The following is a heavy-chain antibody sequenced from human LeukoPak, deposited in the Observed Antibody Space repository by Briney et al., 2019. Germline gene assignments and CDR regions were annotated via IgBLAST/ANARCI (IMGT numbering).Heavy chain of an antibody. D-gene: IGHD3-16*01. CDR2: TYYRSKWYN. J-gene: IGHJ3*02. Sequence: SQTLSLTCAFSGDGVSSKSATWNWIRQSPSRGLEWLGRTYYRSKWYNDYAVSVKSRITINPDTSKNQFSLQLNSVTPEDTAVYYCARVGHPWGIEDAFDIWGQGTMVTVSS. V-gene: IGHV6-1*01. CDR3: ARVGHPWGIEDAFDI. CDR1: GDGVSSKSAT.